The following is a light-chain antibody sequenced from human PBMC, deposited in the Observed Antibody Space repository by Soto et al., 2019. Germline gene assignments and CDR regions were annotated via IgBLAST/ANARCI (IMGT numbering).Light chain of an antibody. Sequence: DIVMTQSPDSLAVSLGERATINCKCSQSVLYNSNNKNYLAWYQQKPGQPPKLLIYWASTRESGVPDRFSGSGSGTDFTLTISSLQAEDVAVYYCQQYYSIPYTFGQGTKLEIK. V-gene: IGKV4-1*01. CDR2: WAS. J-gene: IGKJ2*01. CDR3: QQYYSIPYT. CDR1: QSVLYNSNNKNY.